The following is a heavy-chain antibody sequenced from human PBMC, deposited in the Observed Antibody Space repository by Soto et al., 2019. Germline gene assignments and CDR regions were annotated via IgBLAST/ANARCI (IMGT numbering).Heavy chain of an antibody. CDR1: GGTFSSYA. V-gene: IGHV1-69*12. J-gene: IGHJ4*02. D-gene: IGHD1-26*01. CDR3: ARDDVGMLSVSDEGGDY. CDR2: IIPIFGTA. Sequence: QVQLVQSGAEVKKPGSSVKVSCKASGGTFSSYAVSWVRQAPGQGLEWMGGIIPIFGTANYAQKFQGRVTITADESTSTAYMELSSRRSEDTAVYYWARDDVGMLSVSDEGGDYWGQGPLVTVSS.